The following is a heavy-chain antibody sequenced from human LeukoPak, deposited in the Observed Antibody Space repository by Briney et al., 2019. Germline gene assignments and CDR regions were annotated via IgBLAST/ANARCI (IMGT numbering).Heavy chain of an antibody. Sequence: GGSLRLSCAASGFTFSTYEMSWVRQAPGKGLEWVSYISGSGTLIYYADSVKGRFTISRDNAKNSLSLQLSSLRAEDTAVYYCARWIWFGDRKLNDYWGQGTLVTVSS. J-gene: IGHJ4*02. CDR2: ISGSGTLI. CDR3: ARWIWFGDRKLNDY. D-gene: IGHD3-10*01. CDR1: GFTFSTYE. V-gene: IGHV3-48*03.